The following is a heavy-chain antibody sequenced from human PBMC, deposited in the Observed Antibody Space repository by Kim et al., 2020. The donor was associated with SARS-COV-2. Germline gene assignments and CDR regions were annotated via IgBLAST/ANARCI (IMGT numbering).Heavy chain of an antibody. J-gene: IGHJ4*02. V-gene: IGHV3-33*06. CDR2: DGSNK. CDR3: ANFES. Sequence: DGSNKYYADSVMGRFTSSRDNSKNMLFLQMNSLRAEDTAVYYCANFESWGQGTLVTVSS.